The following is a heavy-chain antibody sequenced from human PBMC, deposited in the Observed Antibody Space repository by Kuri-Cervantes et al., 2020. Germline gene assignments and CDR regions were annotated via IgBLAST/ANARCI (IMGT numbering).Heavy chain of an antibody. CDR1: GFTFSSYS. Sequence: ETLSLTCAASGFTFSSYSMNWVRQAPGKGLEWVSYISSSSSTIYYADSVKGRFTISRDNSKNTLYLQMNSLRAEDTAVYYCARGEGTTAPFDYWGQGTLVTVSS. V-gene: IGHV3-48*01. J-gene: IGHJ4*02. D-gene: IGHD4-17*01. CDR2: ISSSSSTI. CDR3: ARGEGTTAPFDY.